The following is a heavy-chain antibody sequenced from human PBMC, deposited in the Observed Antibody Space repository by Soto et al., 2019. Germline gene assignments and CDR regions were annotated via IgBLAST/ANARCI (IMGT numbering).Heavy chain of an antibody. J-gene: IGHJ6*03. CDR1: GGSISSYY. Sequence: SETLSLTCTVSGGSISSYYWSWIRQPPGKGLEWIGYIYYSGSTNYNPSLKSRVTISVDTSKNQFSLKLSSVTAADTAVYYCARVATVRYYYYMDVWGKGTTVTVSS. CDR2: IYYSGST. D-gene: IGHD5-12*01. V-gene: IGHV4-59*08. CDR3: ARVATVRYYYYMDV.